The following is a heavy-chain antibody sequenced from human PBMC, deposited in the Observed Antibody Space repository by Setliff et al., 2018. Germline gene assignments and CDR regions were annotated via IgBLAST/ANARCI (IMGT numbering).Heavy chain of an antibody. CDR2: ISSSSSYT. D-gene: IGHD2-2*01. CDR3: AKDRWGYADP. J-gene: IGHJ5*02. V-gene: IGHV3-11*05. Sequence: GGSLRLSCAASGFTFSDYYMSWIRQAPGKGLEWVSYISSSSSYTNYADSVKGRFTISRDNAMDTLFLQMNGLTTDDTAKYFCAKDRWGYADPWGQGTLVTVSS. CDR1: GFTFSDYY.